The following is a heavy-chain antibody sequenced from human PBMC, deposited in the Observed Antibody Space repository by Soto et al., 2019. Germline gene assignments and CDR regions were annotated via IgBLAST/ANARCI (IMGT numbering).Heavy chain of an antibody. CDR3: ARDVGTTPWDYHYGMDV. D-gene: IGHD1-26*01. CDR2: INISGRT. CDR1: GGSISRYY. V-gene: IGHV4-4*07. J-gene: IGHJ6*02. Sequence: ETLSLTCTVSGGSISRYYWSWIRQPAGKGLEWIGRINISGRTNYNPSLKSRVTMSVDTSKNQFSLKMSSVTAADTAIYYCARDVGTTPWDYHYGMDVWGQGTTVTVSS.